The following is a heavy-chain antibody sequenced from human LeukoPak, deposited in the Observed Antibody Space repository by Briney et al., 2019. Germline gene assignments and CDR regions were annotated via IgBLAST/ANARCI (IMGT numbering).Heavy chain of an antibody. V-gene: IGHV4-59*08. CDR2: IYYSGST. CDR3: ARRFSYSGWLDY. J-gene: IGHJ4*02. D-gene: IGHD5-12*01. Sequence: SETLSLTCTVSGGSISSYYWSWIRQPPGKGLEWIGYIYYSGSTNYNPSLKSRVTISVDTSKNQFSLKLSSVTAADTAVYYCARRFSYSGWLDYWGQGTLVTVSS. CDR1: GGSISSYY.